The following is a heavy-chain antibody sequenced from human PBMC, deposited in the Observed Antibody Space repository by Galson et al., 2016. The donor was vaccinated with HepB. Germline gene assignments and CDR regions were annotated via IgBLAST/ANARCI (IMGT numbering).Heavy chain of an antibody. CDR3: ANNWGWGFNY. CDR2: ISDSGTT. Sequence: SETLPLTCAVSGGSIGSNTWWSWVRQPPGKGLVWIGEISDSGTTDYNPSPKSRVTVSVDKSKNQFSLKLTSVTAADTAIYYCANNWGWGFNYWGQGTLVTVSS. CDR1: GGSIGSNTW. J-gene: IGHJ4*02. V-gene: IGHV4-4*02. D-gene: IGHD7-27*01.